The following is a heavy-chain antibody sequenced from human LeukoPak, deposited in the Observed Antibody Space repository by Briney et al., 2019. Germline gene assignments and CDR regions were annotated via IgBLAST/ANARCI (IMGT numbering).Heavy chain of an antibody. CDR1: GFTFNIYG. CDR3: AAPEGVRGFLPAP. Sequence: TGGSLRLSCAASGFTFNIYGMHWVRQAPGKGLEWVAFIRYDGSNKYYADSVKGRFTISRDNSKNTLYLQMNSLRAEDTAVYYCAAPEGVRGFLPAPWGQGTLVTVSS. D-gene: IGHD3-10*01. CDR2: IRYDGSNK. V-gene: IGHV3-30*02. J-gene: IGHJ5*02.